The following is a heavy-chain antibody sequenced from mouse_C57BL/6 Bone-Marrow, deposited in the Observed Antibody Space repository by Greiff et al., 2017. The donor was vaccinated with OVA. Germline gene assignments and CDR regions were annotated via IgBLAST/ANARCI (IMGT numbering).Heavy chain of an antibody. J-gene: IGHJ1*03. CDR3: TRDKGLRGYFEV. CDR1: GFTFSSYA. Sequence: EVQVVESGEGLVKPGGSLKLSCAASGFTFSSYAMSWVRQTPEKRLEWVAYISSGGDYTYYADTVKGRFTISRDNARNTLYLQMSSLKSEDTAMYYCTRDKGLRGYFEVWGTGTTVTVSS. CDR2: ISSGGDYT. D-gene: IGHD2-4*01. V-gene: IGHV5-9-1*02.